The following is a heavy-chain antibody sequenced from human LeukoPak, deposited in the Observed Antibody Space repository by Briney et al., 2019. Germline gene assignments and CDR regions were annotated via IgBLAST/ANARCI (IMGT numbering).Heavy chain of an antibody. V-gene: IGHV4-59*08. CDR3: ARSVSWGLLVRDDAFDI. CDR2: IQYSGST. Sequence: PSETLSLTCTVSGGSISSYHWIWIRQPPGKGLEWIGYIQYSGSTNYNPSLKSRVTTSADTSKKQFSLKLRSVTAADTAVYYCARSVSWGLLVRDDAFDIWGQGTMVTVSS. D-gene: IGHD2-21*01. CDR1: GGSISSYH. J-gene: IGHJ3*02.